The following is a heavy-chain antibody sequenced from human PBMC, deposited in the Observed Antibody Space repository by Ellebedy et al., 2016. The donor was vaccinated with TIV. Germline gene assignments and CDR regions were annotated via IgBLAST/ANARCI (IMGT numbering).Heavy chain of an antibody. D-gene: IGHD2/OR15-2a*01. CDR3: VHLYATNYFHY. J-gene: IGHJ4*02. V-gene: IGHV2-5*02. CDR1: GLSISSSSYY. Sequence: TLSLTCTVSGLSISSSSYYWGWVRQPPGKALECLALIYWDDVKRYSPSLKSRLTITQDTSKNQVVLTMTNMDPVDTATYFCVHLYATNYFHYWGQGTLVTVSS. CDR2: IYWDDVK.